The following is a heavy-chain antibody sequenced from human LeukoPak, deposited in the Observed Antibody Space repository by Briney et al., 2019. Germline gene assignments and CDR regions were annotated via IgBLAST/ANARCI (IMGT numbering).Heavy chain of an antibody. J-gene: IGHJ4*02. CDR1: GGSFSGYY. CDR2: INHSGST. CDR3: ARETVAGTYYFDY. Sequence: SETLSLTCAVYGGSFSGYYWSWIRQPPAKGLEWIGEINHSGSTNYNPSLKSRVTISVDTSKNQFSLKLSSVTAADTAVYYCARETVAGTYYFDYWGQGTLVTVSS. V-gene: IGHV4-34*01. D-gene: IGHD6-19*01.